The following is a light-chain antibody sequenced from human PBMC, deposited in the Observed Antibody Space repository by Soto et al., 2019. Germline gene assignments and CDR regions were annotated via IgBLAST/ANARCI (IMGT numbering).Light chain of an antibody. CDR2: DVS. Sequence: QSALTQPASVSGSPGQSITISCTGTSNDVGGYNFVSWYQHHPGKAPKLIIYDVSNRPSGVSNRFSGSKSGNTASLTISGLQAEDEADYYCSSYTPSSTPFVFGTGTKVTVL. CDR1: SNDVGGYNF. J-gene: IGLJ1*01. V-gene: IGLV2-14*03. CDR3: SSYTPSSTPFV.